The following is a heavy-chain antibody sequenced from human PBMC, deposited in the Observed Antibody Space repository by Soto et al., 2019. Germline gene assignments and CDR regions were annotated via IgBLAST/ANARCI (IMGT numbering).Heavy chain of an antibody. CDR3: ARNLRLGSRAYYYYHGMDV. V-gene: IGHV3-33*08. CDR2: IWYDGSNK. J-gene: IGHJ6*02. Sequence: PGGSLRLSCAASGFTFSSYGMHWVRQAPGKGLEWVAVIWYDGSNKYYADSVKGRFTISRDNSKNTLYLQMNSLRAEDTAVYYCARNLRLGSRAYYYYHGMDVWGQGTTVPVSS. D-gene: IGHD7-27*01. CDR1: GFTFSSYG.